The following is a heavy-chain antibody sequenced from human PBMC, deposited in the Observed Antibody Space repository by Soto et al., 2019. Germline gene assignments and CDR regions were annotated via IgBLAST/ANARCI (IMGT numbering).Heavy chain of an antibody. CDR3: AKSKAKLDYYFDY. Sequence: EVPLLESGGGLVQPGGSLRLSCAASGFTFSSYAMSWVRQAPGKGLEWVSAISGSGGSTYYADSVKGRFTISRDNSKNTLYLQMNSLRAEDTAVYYCAKSKAKLDYYFDYWGQGTLVTVSS. CDR2: ISGSGGST. V-gene: IGHV3-23*01. J-gene: IGHJ4*02. CDR1: GFTFSSYA. D-gene: IGHD3-9*01.